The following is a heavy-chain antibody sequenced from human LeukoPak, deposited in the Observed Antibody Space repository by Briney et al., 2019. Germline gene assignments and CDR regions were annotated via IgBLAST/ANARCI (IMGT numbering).Heavy chain of an antibody. CDR3: AGGLRWPRGGFDY. Sequence: SVKVSCKASGGTFISYAISWVRQAPGQGLEWMGGIIPIFGTANYAQKFQGRVTITADESTSTAYMELSSLRSEDTAVYYCAGGLRWPRGGFDYWGQGTLVTVSS. J-gene: IGHJ4*02. V-gene: IGHV1-69*13. CDR1: GGTFISYA. D-gene: IGHD4-23*01. CDR2: IIPIFGTA.